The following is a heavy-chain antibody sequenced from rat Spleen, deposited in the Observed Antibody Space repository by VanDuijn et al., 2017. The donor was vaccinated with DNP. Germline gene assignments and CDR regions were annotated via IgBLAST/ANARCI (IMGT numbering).Heavy chain of an antibody. CDR1: GFSLSNFG. V-gene: IGHV2S12*01. CDR2: ISSAGNT. D-gene: IGHD1-1*01. CDR3: ASPSGGDY. J-gene: IGHJ2*01. Sequence: QVQLTESGPGLVQPSETLSLTCTVSGFSLSNFGINWVRQPPGKVLEWIAAISSAGNTFYNSALKARLTISRDTSKSQVFLRMNSLQTEDTAMYFCASPSGGDYWGQGVMVTVSS.